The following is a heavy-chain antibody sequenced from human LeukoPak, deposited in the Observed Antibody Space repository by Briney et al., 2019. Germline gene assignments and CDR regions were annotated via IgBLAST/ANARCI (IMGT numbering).Heavy chain of an antibody. CDR3: ARGPTIRFLEWLGYYYMDV. CDR2: INHSGST. CDR1: GGSFSGYY. Sequence: PSETLSLTCAVYGGSFSGYYWSWIRQPPGKGLEWIGEINHSGSTNYNPSLKSRVTISEDTSNNQFSLKLTSVTAADTAVYYCARGPTIRFLEWLGYYYMDVWGKGTTVTVSS. J-gene: IGHJ6*03. V-gene: IGHV4-34*01. D-gene: IGHD3-3*01.